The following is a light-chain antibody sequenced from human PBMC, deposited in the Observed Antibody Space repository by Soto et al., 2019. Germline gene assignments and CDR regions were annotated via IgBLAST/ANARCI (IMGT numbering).Light chain of an antibody. CDR3: QQRSNWPFT. J-gene: IGKJ5*01. V-gene: IGKV3-11*01. CDR2: DAS. CDR1: QPVSDK. Sequence: EIVMTQSPATLSVSPGESATLSCRASQPVSDKLAWYQQKPGQAPRLLIYDASNRATGIPARFSGSGSGTDFTLTISSLEPEDFAVYYCQQRSNWPFTFGQGTRLEI.